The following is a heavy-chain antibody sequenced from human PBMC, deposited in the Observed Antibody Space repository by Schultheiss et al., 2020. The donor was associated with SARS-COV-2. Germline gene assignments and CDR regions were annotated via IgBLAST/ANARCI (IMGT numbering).Heavy chain of an antibody. Sequence: SQTLSLTCAISGDSVSSNSAAWNWIRQSPSRGLEWLGRTYYRSKWYNDYAVSVKSRITINPDTSKNQFSLQLNSVTPEDTAVYYCARARRDVLMVYAIPPNMRGWFDPWGQGTLVTVSS. CDR2: TYYRSKWYN. J-gene: IGHJ5*02. CDR1: GDSVSSNSAA. V-gene: IGHV6-1*01. CDR3: ARARRDVLMVYAIPPNMRGWFDP. D-gene: IGHD2-8*01.